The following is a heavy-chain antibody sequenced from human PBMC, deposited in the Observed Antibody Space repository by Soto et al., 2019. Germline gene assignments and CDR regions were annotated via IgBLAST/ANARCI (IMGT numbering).Heavy chain of an antibody. CDR2: INPSGGST. CDR3: AREEGYCSSTSCNTGYYGMDV. D-gene: IGHD2-2*01. V-gene: IGHV1-46*01. CDR1: GYTFTSYY. J-gene: IGHJ6*02. Sequence: ASVKVSCKASGYTFTSYYMHWVRQAPGQGLEWMGIINPSGGSTSYAQKFQGRVTMTRDTSTSTVYMELSSLRSEDTAVYYCAREEGYCSSTSCNTGYYGMDVWGQGTTVTVSS.